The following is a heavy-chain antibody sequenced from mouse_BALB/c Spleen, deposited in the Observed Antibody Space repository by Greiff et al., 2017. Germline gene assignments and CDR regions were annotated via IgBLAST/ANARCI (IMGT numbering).Heavy chain of an antibody. CDR3: ARDLYEKGFDY. CDR1: GISITTGNYR. Sequence: VQLKESGPGLVKPSQTVSLTCTVTGISITTGNYRWSWIRQFPGNKLEWIGYIYYSGTITYNPSLTSRTTITRDTSKNQFFLEMNSLTAEDTATYYCARDLYEKGFDYWGQGTTLTVSS. J-gene: IGHJ2*01. V-gene: IGHV3-5*02. CDR2: IYYSGTI. D-gene: IGHD2-3*01.